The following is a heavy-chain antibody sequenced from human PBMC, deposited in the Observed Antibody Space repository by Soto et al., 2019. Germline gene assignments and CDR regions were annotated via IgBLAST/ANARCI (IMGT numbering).Heavy chain of an antibody. CDR2: IYHSGST. J-gene: IGHJ4*02. D-gene: IGHD5-12*01. Sequence: SETLSLTCTVSGGSITSYYWSWIRQAPGKGLEWIGYIYHSGSTDYNPSLKSRVTISLDTSKNQVSLRLTSVTAADTAVYYCARAYGGYADYWGQGALVTVSS. V-gene: IGHV4-59*01. CDR3: ARAYGGYADY. CDR1: GGSITSYY.